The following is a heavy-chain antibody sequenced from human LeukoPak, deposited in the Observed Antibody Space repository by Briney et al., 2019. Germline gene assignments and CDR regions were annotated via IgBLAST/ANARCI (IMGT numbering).Heavy chain of an antibody. Sequence: GGSLRLSCAASGFTFSSYGMHWVRQAPGKGLEWVAFIRYDGSNKYYADSVKGRFTISRDNSKNTLYLQMNSLRAEDTAVYYCARGPGYSSSWIPDYWGQGTLVTVSS. V-gene: IGHV3-30*02. CDR3: ARGPGYSSSWIPDY. CDR2: IRYDGSNK. J-gene: IGHJ4*02. CDR1: GFTFSSYG. D-gene: IGHD6-13*01.